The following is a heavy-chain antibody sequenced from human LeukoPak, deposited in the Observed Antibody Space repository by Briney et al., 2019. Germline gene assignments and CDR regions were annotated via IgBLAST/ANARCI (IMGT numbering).Heavy chain of an antibody. J-gene: IGHJ4*02. Sequence: GSLRLSCAASGFTFSSYSMNWVRQAPGKGLEWVGEINHSGSTNYNPSLKSRVTISVDTSKNQFSLKLSSVTAADTAVYYCARGVDTAIDYWGQGTLVTVSS. D-gene: IGHD5-18*01. CDR3: ARGVDTAIDY. V-gene: IGHV4-34*01. CDR1: GFTFSSYS. CDR2: INHSGST.